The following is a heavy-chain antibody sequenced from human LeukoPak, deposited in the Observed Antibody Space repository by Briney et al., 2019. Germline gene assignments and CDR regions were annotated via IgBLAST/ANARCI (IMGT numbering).Heavy chain of an antibody. J-gene: IGHJ5*02. CDR2: IYPGDSDT. CDR3: ARLVQVVVVAATNWFDP. V-gene: IGHV5-51*01. D-gene: IGHD2-15*01. Sequence: GESLKISCKGSGYSFTSYWIGWVRQMPGKGLEWMGIIYPGDSDTRYSPSFQGQVTISADKSISTAYLQWSSLKASDTAMYYCARLVQVVVVAATNWFDPWGQGTLVTVSS. CDR1: GYSFTSYW.